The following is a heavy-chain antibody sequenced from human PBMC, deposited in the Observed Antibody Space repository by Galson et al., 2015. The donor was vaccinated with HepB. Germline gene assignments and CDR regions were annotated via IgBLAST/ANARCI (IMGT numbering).Heavy chain of an antibody. CDR1: GGTFSSYA. D-gene: IGHD5-12*01. CDR3: VKCGSNNWYDR. J-gene: IGHJ5*02. V-gene: IGHV1-69*13. Sequence: SVKVSCKASGGTFSSYAISWVRQAPGQGLEWMGGIIPFFGTANYAQKFQGRVTITADESTSTAYMELSSLREEDTALYYCVKCGSNNWYDRWGRGILVTVSS. CDR2: IIPFFGTA.